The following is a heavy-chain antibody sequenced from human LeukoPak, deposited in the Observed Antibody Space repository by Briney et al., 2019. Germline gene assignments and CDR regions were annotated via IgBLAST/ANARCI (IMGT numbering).Heavy chain of an antibody. CDR1: GFTFSSYW. CDR3: AKDLFGRARRYSSSWYRYYYGMDV. J-gene: IGHJ6*02. Sequence: SGGSLRLSCAASGFTFSSYWMSWVRQAPGKGLEWVANIKQDGSEKYYVDSVKGRFTISRDNAKNSLYLQMNSLRTEDTALYYCAKDLFGRARRYSSSWYRYYYGMDVWGQGTTVTVSS. D-gene: IGHD6-13*01. CDR2: IKQDGSEK. V-gene: IGHV3-7*03.